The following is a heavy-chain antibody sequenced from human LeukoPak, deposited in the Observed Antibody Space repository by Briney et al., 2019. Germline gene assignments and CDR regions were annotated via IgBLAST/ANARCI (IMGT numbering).Heavy chain of an antibody. CDR2: IYYSGIT. CDR3: ARGPYSYDSSGAFDI. Sequence: SETLSLTCTVSGGSISSGFYYWAWIRQPPGKGLEWIGSIYYSGITYYNPSFKSPVTISIDTAKNQFSLKLSSVTAADTAVYFCARGPYSYDSSGAFDIWGQGTMVTVSS. V-gene: IGHV4-39*01. CDR1: GGSISSGFYY. J-gene: IGHJ3*02. D-gene: IGHD3-22*01.